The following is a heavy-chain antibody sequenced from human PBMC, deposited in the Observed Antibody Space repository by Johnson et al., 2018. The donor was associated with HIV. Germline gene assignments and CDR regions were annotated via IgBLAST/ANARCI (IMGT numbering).Heavy chain of an antibody. V-gene: IGHV3-30*04. CDR1: GFTFSSYV. CDR3: AKDRGSPGIPAAFDI. Sequence: QVQLVESGGGVVQPGRSLRLSCAASGFTFSSYVMHWVRQAPGKGLEWVAVMSYDGSNKYYADSVKGRFTISRDNAKKSLYLQMSSLSADDTAVYYCAKDRGSPGIPAAFDIWGQGTLVTVST. J-gene: IGHJ3*02. D-gene: IGHD1-26*01. CDR2: MSYDGSNK.